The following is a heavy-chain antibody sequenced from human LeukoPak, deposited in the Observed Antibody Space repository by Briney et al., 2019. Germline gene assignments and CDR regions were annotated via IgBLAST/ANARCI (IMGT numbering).Heavy chain of an antibody. Sequence: SETLSLTCAVSGGSISSGGYSGGWIRNPPGKGLEWFGYIYHSGSTYYNPSLKSRVTISVDRSKNQFSLKLSSVTAADTAVYYCARGEEAAAGRGGEDYWGQGTLVTVSS. CDR1: GGSISSGGYS. D-gene: IGHD6-13*01. CDR3: ARGEEAAAGRGGEDY. CDR2: IYHSGST. V-gene: IGHV4-30-2*01. J-gene: IGHJ4*02.